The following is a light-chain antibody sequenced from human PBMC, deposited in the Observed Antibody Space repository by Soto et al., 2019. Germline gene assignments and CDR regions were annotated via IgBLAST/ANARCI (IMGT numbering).Light chain of an antibody. V-gene: IGKV4-1*01. J-gene: IGKJ1*01. CDR2: WAS. CDR1: QTILYSSNNKNY. CDR3: QQYYATPRT. Sequence: DIVMTQSPDSLAVSLGERATINCKSSQTILYSSNNKNYLAWYQQKPGQPPKLLIYWASTRESGVLDRFSGSGSGTDFTLTISSLQAEDVAVYYCQQYYATPRTFGQGTKVEMK.